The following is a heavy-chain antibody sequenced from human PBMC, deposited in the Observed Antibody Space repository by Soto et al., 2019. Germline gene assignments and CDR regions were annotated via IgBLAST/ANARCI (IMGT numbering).Heavy chain of an antibody. Sequence: GGSLRLGCVGSGFTFSTYSINWVRQAPGKGLEWVSSISSRSDIYYADSVKGRFTISRDNAKNSLYLQMNSLRAEDTAVYYCARAGSSLDWFDPWGQGTLVTVSS. V-gene: IGHV3-21*04. D-gene: IGHD6-6*01. CDR3: ARAGSSLDWFDP. CDR2: ISSRSDI. CDR1: GFTFSTYS. J-gene: IGHJ5*02.